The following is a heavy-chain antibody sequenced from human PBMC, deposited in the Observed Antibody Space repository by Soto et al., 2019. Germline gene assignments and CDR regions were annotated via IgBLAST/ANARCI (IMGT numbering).Heavy chain of an antibody. Sequence: EVHLLESGGGLVQPGGSLRLSCAASGFTFSSYAMSWVRQAPGKGLEWVSAISASGGSTYYSDSVKGRFTISRDNSKNTLYLQMNSLRAEDTAVYYCAKVGQMATLGFFDYWGQGTLVTVSS. CDR1: GFTFSSYA. V-gene: IGHV3-23*01. CDR2: ISASGGST. D-gene: IGHD5-12*01. CDR3: AKVGQMATLGFFDY. J-gene: IGHJ4*02.